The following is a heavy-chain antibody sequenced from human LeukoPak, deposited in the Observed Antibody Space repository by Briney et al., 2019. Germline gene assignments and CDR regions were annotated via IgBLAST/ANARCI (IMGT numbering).Heavy chain of an antibody. J-gene: IGHJ5*02. D-gene: IGHD4/OR15-4a*01. CDR3: VRGSSANYDT. Sequence: GGSLRLSCAASGVTFSSYAMCWGREAPGQGLQWVSSITRSGDNTYYADSVKGRFTISRDNTKNTLHLQVNSLRAEDTAVYYCVRGSSANYDTWGQGTLVTVSS. V-gene: IGHV3-23*01. CDR1: GVTFSSYA. CDR2: ITRSGDNT.